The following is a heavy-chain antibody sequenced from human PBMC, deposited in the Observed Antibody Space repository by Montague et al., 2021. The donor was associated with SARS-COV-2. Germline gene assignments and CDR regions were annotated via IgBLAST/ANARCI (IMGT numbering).Heavy chain of an antibody. D-gene: IGHD1-26*01. CDR1: GFTVSSNY. J-gene: IGHJ6*02. CDR2: IYSDGST. CDR3: ARDRRIVGALYYYYGMDV. V-gene: IGHV3-53*01. Sequence: SLRLSCAASGFTVSSNYMSWVRQAPGKGLEWVSVIYSDGSTYYADSVKGRFTISRDNSKNTLYLQMNSLRAEDTAVYYCARDRRIVGALYYYYGMDVWGQGTTVTVSS.